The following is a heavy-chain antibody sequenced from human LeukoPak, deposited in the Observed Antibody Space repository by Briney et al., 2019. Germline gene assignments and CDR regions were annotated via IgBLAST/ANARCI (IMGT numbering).Heavy chain of an antibody. J-gene: IGHJ4*02. Sequence: HTGGSLRLSCAASGLTFTSYSMSWVRQAPGKGLEWVSGTSDRGDYTYYADSVKGRFTISRDNSKNTLYLQMNSLRAEDTALYFCAKKAQYNGNYPLDYWGQGTLVTVSS. CDR1: GLTFTSYS. V-gene: IGHV3-23*01. CDR2: TSDRGDYT. CDR3: AKKAQYNGNYPLDY. D-gene: IGHD1-26*01.